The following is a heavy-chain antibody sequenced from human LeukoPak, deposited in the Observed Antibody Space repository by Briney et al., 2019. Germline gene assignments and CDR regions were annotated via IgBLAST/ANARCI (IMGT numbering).Heavy chain of an antibody. Sequence: PGGSLRLSCAASGFTVSTNHMSWVRQTPGKGLEWVSTIYSGGSIYYADSVKGRFTISRDNSKNTLHLQMNSLRVEDTAVYYCARGSRVTTRLDAFDIWGQGTMVTVSS. CDR3: ARGSRVTTRLDAFDI. J-gene: IGHJ3*02. CDR2: IYSGGSI. D-gene: IGHD4-17*01. V-gene: IGHV3-53*01. CDR1: GFTVSTNH.